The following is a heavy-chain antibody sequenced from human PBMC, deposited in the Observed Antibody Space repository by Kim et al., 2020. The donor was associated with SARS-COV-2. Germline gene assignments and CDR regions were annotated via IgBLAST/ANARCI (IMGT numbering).Heavy chain of an antibody. CDR1: GGSISSSSYY. CDR3: ARDRWASDYYGSGIQNWFDP. V-gene: IGHV4-39*07. Sequence: SETLSLTCTVSGGSISSSSYYWGWIRQPPGKGLEWIGSIYYSGSTYYNPSLKSRVTISVDTSKNQFSLKLSSVTAADTAVYYCARDRWASDYYGSGIQNWFDPWGQGTLVTVS. J-gene: IGHJ5*02. CDR2: IYYSGST. D-gene: IGHD3-10*01.